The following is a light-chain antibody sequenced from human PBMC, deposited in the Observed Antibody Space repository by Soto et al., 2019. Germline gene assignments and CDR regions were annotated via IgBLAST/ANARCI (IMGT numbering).Light chain of an antibody. Sequence: QSALTQPASVSGSPGQSITISCTGTSSDIGHYDYVSWYQQHPGKAPKLMIYEVTNRPSGVSHRFSGSKSGNTASLTISGLQAEDEADYYCSSRRTSSPYVFGTGTKLTVL. CDR1: SSDIGHYDY. CDR2: EVT. CDR3: SSRRTSSPYV. V-gene: IGLV2-14*01. J-gene: IGLJ1*01.